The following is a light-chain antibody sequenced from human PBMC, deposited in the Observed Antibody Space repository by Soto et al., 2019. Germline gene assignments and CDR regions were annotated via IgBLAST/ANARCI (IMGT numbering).Light chain of an antibody. CDR3: CSYTSYIPYV. J-gene: IGLJ1*01. V-gene: IGLV2-14*01. Sequence: QSALTQPASVSGSPGQSITISCTGASSDFGGYNFVSWYQHRPGKAPKLMIYAVSNRPSGVSNRFSGSKSGNTASLTISGLPAEDEADYYCCSYTSYIPYVFGTGTKVTVL. CDR2: AVS. CDR1: SSDFGGYNF.